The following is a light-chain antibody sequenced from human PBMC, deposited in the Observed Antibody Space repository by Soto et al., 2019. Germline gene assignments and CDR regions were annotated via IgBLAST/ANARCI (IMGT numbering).Light chain of an antibody. J-gene: IGKJ1*01. CDR1: QSLGIW. Sequence: DIQMTQSPSTLSASVGDRVTITFRASQSLGIWLAWHQQKPGKAPTLLIYDASTLKSGVPSRFSGSGSGTKFTLTISSLQPDDFATYYCQEYNSYSGTFGQGTKVDIK. V-gene: IGKV1-5*01. CDR3: QEYNSYSGT. CDR2: DAS.